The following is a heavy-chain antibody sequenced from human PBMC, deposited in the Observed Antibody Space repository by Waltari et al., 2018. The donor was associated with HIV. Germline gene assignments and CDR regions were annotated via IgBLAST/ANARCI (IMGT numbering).Heavy chain of an antibody. Sequence: QVQLVPSGAEVKKPGASVKVSCRASGYTFTGHYMHWVRQAPGQGLEWMGRINPNSGGTNYAQKFQGRVTMTRDTSISTAYMELSRLRSDDTAVYYCARDGRLWFGELFNGMDVWGQGTTVTVSS. CDR2: INPNSGGT. CDR1: GYTFTGHY. V-gene: IGHV1-2*06. J-gene: IGHJ6*02. CDR3: ARDGRLWFGELFNGMDV. D-gene: IGHD3-10*01.